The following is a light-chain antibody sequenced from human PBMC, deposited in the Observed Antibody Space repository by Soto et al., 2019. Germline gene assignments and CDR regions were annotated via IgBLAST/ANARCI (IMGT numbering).Light chain of an antibody. CDR3: QQYSTSRS. J-gene: IGKJ2*01. CDR2: GTS. Sequence: EIVLTQSPGTLSLSPGERATLSCRASQSVSSSYLAWYQQKPGQAPRLLIYGTSSRATGISDRFSASGSGTDFTLTISRLEPEDFAVYYCQQYSTSRSFGQGTKLEI. V-gene: IGKV3-20*01. CDR1: QSVSSSY.